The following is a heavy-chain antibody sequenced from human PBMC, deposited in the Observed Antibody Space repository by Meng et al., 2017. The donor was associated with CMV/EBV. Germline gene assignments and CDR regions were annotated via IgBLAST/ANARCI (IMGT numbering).Heavy chain of an antibody. CDR2: INSDGSST. D-gene: IGHD3-3*01. J-gene: IGHJ5*02. CDR3: ARAPNPSYYDFWSGYYINWFDP. Sequence: GGSLRLSCAASGFTFSSYWMHWVRQAPGKGLVWVSRINSDGSSTNYADSVKGRFTISRDNAKNTLYLQMNSLRAEDTAVYYCARAPNPSYYDFWSGYYINWFDPWGQGTLVTVSS. V-gene: IGHV3-74*01. CDR1: GFTFSSYW.